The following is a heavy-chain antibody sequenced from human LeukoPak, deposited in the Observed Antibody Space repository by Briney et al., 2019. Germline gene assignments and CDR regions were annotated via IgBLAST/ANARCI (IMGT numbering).Heavy chain of an antibody. CDR3: ASRTAPKYYYYHYGMDV. Sequence: SETLSLTCAVYGGSFSGYYWSWIRQPPGKGLEWIGEINHSGSTNYNPSLKSRVTISVDTSKNQFSLKLSSVTAADTAVYYCASRTAPKYYYYHYGMDVWGQGTTVTVSS. J-gene: IGHJ6*02. CDR1: GGSFSGYY. CDR2: INHSGST. V-gene: IGHV4-34*01. D-gene: IGHD2-8*02.